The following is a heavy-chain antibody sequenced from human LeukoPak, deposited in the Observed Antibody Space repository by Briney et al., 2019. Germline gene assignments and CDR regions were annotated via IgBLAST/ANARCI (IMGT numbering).Heavy chain of an antibody. D-gene: IGHD6-13*01. CDR1: GFTFDDYA. J-gene: IGHJ6*02. Sequence: GGFLRLSCAASGFTFDDYAMHWVRQAPGKGLEWVSLISGDGGSTYYADSVKGRFTISRDNSKNSLYLQMNSLRTEDTALYYCAKDIAAAGPYYYYYYGMDVWGQGTTVTVSS. V-gene: IGHV3-43*02. CDR3: AKDIAAAGPYYYYYYGMDV. CDR2: ISGDGGST.